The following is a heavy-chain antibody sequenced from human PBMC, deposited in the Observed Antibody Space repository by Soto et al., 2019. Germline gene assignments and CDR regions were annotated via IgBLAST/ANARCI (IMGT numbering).Heavy chain of an antibody. CDR3: ARGGTEYCSGGSCYPYRYYFDY. J-gene: IGHJ4*02. D-gene: IGHD2-15*01. Sequence: PSETLSLTCAVYGGSFSGYYWSWIRQPPGKGLEWIGEINHSGSTNYNPSLKSRVTISVDTSKNQFSLKLSSVTAADTAVYYCARGGTEYCSGGSCYPYRYYFDYWGQGNLVTVS. V-gene: IGHV4-34*01. CDR1: GGSFSGYY. CDR2: INHSGST.